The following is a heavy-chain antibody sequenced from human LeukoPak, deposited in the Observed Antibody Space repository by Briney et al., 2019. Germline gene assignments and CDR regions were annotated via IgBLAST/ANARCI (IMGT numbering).Heavy chain of an antibody. V-gene: IGHV3-20*01. CDR2: INWNGGST. Sequence: PGGSLRLSCAASGFTFDDYGMSWVRQAPGKGLEWVSGINWNGGSTGYADSVKGRFTISRDNAKNSLYLQMNSLRAEDTALYHCARVLWSSSWTFQGWFDPWGQGTLVTASS. CDR1: GFTFDDYG. CDR3: ARVLWSSSWTFQGWFDP. D-gene: IGHD6-13*01. J-gene: IGHJ5*02.